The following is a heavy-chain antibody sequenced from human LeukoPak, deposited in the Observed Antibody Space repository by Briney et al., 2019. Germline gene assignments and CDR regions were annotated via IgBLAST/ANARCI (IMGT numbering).Heavy chain of an antibody. D-gene: IGHD3-22*01. V-gene: IGHV3-21*04. CDR1: GFTFSSYS. CDR3: AKLIDYYDSSGPSPDY. CDR2: ISSSSSYI. Sequence: GGSLRLSCAASGFTFSSYSMNWFRQAPGKGLEWVSSISSSSSYIYYADSVKGRFTISRDNSKNTLYLQMNSLRAEDTAVYYCAKLIDYYDSSGPSPDYWGQGTLVTVSS. J-gene: IGHJ4*02.